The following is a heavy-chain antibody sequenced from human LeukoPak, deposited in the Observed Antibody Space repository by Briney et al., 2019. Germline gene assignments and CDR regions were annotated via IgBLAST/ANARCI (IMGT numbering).Heavy chain of an antibody. CDR2: INSDGSST. CDR1: GFTFSSYW. CDR3: ARAYYYDSSGYYTQ. Sequence: GGSLRLSCAASGFTFSSYWMHWVRQAPGKGLVWVSRINSDGSSTSYAGSVKGRFTISRDNAKNTLYLQMNSLRAEDTAVYYCARAYYYDSSGYYTQWGQGTLVTVSS. D-gene: IGHD3-22*01. J-gene: IGHJ4*02. V-gene: IGHV3-74*01.